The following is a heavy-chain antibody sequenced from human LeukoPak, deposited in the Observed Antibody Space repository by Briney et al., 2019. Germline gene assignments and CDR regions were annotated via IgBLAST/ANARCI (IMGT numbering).Heavy chain of an antibody. D-gene: IGHD3-3*01. J-gene: IGHJ6*03. Sequence: GGSLRLSCAASGFTFSSYAMHWVRQAPGKGLEWVAVISSDGSYKYYADSVKGRFTISRDNSKNTLYLQMNSLRAEDTAVYYCAVASRGSIETPIYYDFWSGYYRGEHYMDVWGKGTTVTVS. CDR1: GFTFSSYA. CDR2: ISSDGSYK. CDR3: AVASRGSIETPIYYDFWSGYYRGEHYMDV. V-gene: IGHV3-30-3*01.